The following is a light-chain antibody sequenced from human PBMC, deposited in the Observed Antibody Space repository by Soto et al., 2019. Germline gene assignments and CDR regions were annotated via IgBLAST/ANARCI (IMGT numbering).Light chain of an antibody. CDR3: CSYAGGYTYLLI. J-gene: IGLJ1*01. CDR1: GNDVGAYNY. CDR2: GVV. Sequence: QSVLTQPRSVSGSPGQSVTISCTGTGNDVGAYNYVSWYQQHPGRPPKLLIYGVVRWPSGVPDRFSGSKSGNTASLTISGLQAEDEADYFCCSYAGGYTYLLIFGAGTKVTVL. V-gene: IGLV2-11*01.